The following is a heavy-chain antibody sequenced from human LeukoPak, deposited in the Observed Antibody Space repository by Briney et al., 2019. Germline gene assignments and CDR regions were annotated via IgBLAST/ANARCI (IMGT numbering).Heavy chain of an antibody. J-gene: IGHJ6*03. CDR2: IIPIFGTA. D-gene: IGHD3-3*01. CDR3: ARGPEWSGYHYYYYYYMDV. V-gene: IGHV1-69*06. Sequence: GASVKVSCKASGGTFSSYAISWVRQAPGQGLEWMGGIIPIFGTANYAQKFQGRVTITADKSTSTAYMELSSLRSEDTAVYYCARGPEWSGYHYYYYYYMDVWGKGTTVTVSS. CDR1: GGTFSSYA.